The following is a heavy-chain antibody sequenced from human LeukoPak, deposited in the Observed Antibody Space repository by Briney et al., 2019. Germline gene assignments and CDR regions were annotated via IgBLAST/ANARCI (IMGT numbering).Heavy chain of an antibody. CDR3: ARGSHCRAWFDP. J-gene: IGHJ5*02. CDR1: GGSFSGYY. V-gene: IGHV4-34*01. Sequence: SETLSLTCAVYGGSFSGYYWSWIRQPPGKGLEWIGEINHSGSTNYNPSLKSRVTISVDTSKNQFSLKLSSVTAADTAVYYCARGSHCRAWFDPWGQGTLVTVSS. D-gene: IGHD2-15*01. CDR2: INHSGST.